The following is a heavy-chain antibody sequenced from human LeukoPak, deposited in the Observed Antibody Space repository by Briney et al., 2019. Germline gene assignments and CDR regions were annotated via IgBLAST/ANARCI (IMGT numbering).Heavy chain of an antibody. J-gene: IGHJ4*02. CDR1: GFTFNNYE. D-gene: IGHD1-26*01. Sequence: GESLKISCAASGFTFNNYEMSWVRQSPGKGLEWVSYISRSGDTMYYADSVKGRFTISRDNAKNSLYLQMSSLRVEDTAVYYCAKGRSFFGRVPFDYWGQGTLVAVSS. CDR2: ISRSGDTM. CDR3: AKGRSFFGRVPFDY. V-gene: IGHV3-48*03.